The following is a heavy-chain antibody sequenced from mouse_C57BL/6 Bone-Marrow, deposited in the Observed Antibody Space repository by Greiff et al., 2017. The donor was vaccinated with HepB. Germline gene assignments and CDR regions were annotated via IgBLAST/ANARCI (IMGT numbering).Heavy chain of an antibody. V-gene: IGHV2-5*01. CDR1: GFSLTSYG. J-gene: IGHJ4*01. Sequence: QVQLKESGPGLVQPSQSLSITCTVSGFSLTSYGVHWVRQSPGKGLEWLGVIWRGGSTDYNAAFMSRLSITKDNSKSQVFFKMNSLQADDTAIYYCAKSGITTVVATGEAMDYWGQGTSVTVSS. D-gene: IGHD1-1*01. CDR3: AKSGITTVVATGEAMDY. CDR2: IWRGGST.